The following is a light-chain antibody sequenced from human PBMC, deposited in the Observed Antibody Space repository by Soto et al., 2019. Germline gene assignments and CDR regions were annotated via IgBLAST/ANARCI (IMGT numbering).Light chain of an antibody. Sequence: DIVMTQPPDSLAVSLGERATINCKSSQRVLSSSNNKNYLAWYQQKPGQPPKLLIYWASTRESGVPDRFSGSGSGTDFTLTISSLQAEDVAVYYCQQYYSTRTFGQGTRLEIK. J-gene: IGKJ5*01. CDR1: QRVLSSSNNKNY. CDR2: WAS. V-gene: IGKV4-1*01. CDR3: QQYYSTRT.